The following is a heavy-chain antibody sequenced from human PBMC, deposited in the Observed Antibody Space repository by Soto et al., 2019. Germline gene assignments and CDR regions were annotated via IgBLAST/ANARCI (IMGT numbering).Heavy chain of an antibody. D-gene: IGHD3-10*01. CDR3: ARMHYFGSGKPNDY. CDR1: GGSISSYY. V-gene: IGHV4-59*08. CDR2: IYYSGST. J-gene: IGHJ4*01. Sequence: SETLSLTCTVSGGSISSYYWSWIRQPPGKGLEWIGYIYYSGSTNYNPSLKSRVTISVDTSKNQFSLNLISVTAADTAVYYCARMHYFGSGKPNDYWGQGTLVTVSS.